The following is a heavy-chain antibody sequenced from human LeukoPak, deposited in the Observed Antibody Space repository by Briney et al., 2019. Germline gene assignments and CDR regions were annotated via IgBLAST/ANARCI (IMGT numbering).Heavy chain of an antibody. J-gene: IGHJ4*02. CDR1: DFTFSDYK. Sequence: KSGGSLRLSCAASDFTFSDYKMNWVRQAPGKGLEWVSSIRSSSSYIYYADSVKGRFTISRDNAKNSLYLQMNSLRAEDTAVYYCAISQQLDFDYWGQGTLVTVSS. CDR3: AISQQLDFDY. V-gene: IGHV3-21*01. D-gene: IGHD6-13*01. CDR2: IRSSSSYI.